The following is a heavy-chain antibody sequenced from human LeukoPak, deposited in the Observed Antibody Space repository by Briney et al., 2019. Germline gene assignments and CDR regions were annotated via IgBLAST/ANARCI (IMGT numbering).Heavy chain of an antibody. CDR1: GGSISGTSYY. Sequence: SETPSLTCTVSGGSISGTSYYWGWIRQPPGKGLEWIGSIYYSGTTYYNPSLKSRVTISVDTSKNQFSLKLSYVTAADTAVYDCARVQSRLSWFDPWGQGTLVSVSS. J-gene: IGHJ5*02. V-gene: IGHV4-39*07. CDR3: ARVQSRLSWFDP. CDR2: IYYSGTT.